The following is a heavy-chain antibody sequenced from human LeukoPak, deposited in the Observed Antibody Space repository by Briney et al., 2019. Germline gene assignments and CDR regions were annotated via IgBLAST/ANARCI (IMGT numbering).Heavy chain of an antibody. J-gene: IGHJ3*02. V-gene: IGHV3-23*01. Sequence: PGGSLRLPCAASGFTFSSYAMSWVRQAPGKGLEWVSAISGSGGSTYYADSVKGRFTISRDNSKNTLYLQMNSLRAEDTAVYYCAKAPRGYYGSGSLSAFDIWGQGTMVTVSS. CDR3: AKAPRGYYGSGSLSAFDI. CDR2: ISGSGGST. D-gene: IGHD3-10*01. CDR1: GFTFSSYA.